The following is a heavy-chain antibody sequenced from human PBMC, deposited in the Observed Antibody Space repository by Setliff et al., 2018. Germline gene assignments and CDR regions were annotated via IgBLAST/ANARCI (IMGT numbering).Heavy chain of an antibody. J-gene: IGHJ6*03. CDR1: GGSISSSSYY. D-gene: IGHD6-13*01. CDR2: IYYSGST. V-gene: IGHV4-39*07. CDR3: AKQGSYHYYMDV. Sequence: SETLSLTCTVSGGSISSSSYYWGWIRQPPGKGLEWIGSIYYSGSTYYNPSLKSRVTMSVDTSKNQFSLKLRSMTAADTAVYYCAKQGSYHYYMDVWGKGTTVTVS.